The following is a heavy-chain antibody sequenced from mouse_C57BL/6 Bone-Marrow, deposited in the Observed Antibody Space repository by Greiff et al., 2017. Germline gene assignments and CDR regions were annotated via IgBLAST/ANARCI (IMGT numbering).Heavy chain of an antibody. Sequence: DVMLVESGGGLVKPGGSLKLSCAASGFTFSSYAMSWVRQTPEKRLEWVATISDGGSYTYYPDNVKGRFTISRDNAKNNLYLQMSHLKSEDTAMYYCAILYYAMDYWGQGTSVTVSS. J-gene: IGHJ4*01. CDR1: GFTFSSYA. CDR2: ISDGGSYT. CDR3: AILYYAMDY. V-gene: IGHV5-4*03.